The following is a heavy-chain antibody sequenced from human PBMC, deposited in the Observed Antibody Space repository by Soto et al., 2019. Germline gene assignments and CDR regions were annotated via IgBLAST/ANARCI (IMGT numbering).Heavy chain of an antibody. CDR2: IVVGSGNT. J-gene: IGHJ4*02. D-gene: IGHD3-22*01. V-gene: IGHV1-58*01. Sequence: ASVKVSCKASGFNFRATAVQWVRQARGQRLEWIGWIVVGSGNTNYAQKFQERVTITRDMSTSTAYMDVSSLRSEDTAVYYCAADPYYYDSSDYYSFDQWGQGTLVTVSS. CDR3: AADPYYYDSSDYYSFDQ. CDR1: GFNFRATA.